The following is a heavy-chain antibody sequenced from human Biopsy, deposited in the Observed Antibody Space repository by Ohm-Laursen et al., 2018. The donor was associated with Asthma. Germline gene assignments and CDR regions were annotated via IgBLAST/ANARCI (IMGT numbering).Heavy chain of an antibody. J-gene: IGHJ3*02. CDR1: GFSFSNFA. V-gene: IGHV3-30*13. D-gene: IGHD3-22*01. CDR2: ISKDASTQ. Sequence: SLRLSCAASGFSFSNFAIHWVRQAPGKGLEWVGVISKDASTQGYADSVKGRFTMARDNSRNRLYLQINSLTVEDSAVYFCARQSGQEYGDSIPFDTWGQGTKVAVSS. CDR3: ARQSGQEYGDSIPFDT.